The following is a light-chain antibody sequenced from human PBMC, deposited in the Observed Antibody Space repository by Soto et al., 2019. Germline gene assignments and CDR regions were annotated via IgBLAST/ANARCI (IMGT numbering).Light chain of an antibody. J-gene: IGKJ1*01. CDR3: QKYNSALWT. V-gene: IGKV1-27*01. CDR2: AAS. CDR1: QGISNY. Sequence: DIQMTQSPSSLSASVGDRVTITCRASQGISNYLAWYQQKPGKVPKLLIYAASTLQSGVQSRFSGSGSGTDFTLTTSSQQPEDVATYYCQKYNSALWTFGQGKKVEIK.